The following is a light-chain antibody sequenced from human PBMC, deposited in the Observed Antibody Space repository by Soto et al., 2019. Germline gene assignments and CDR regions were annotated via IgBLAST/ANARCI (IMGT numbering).Light chain of an antibody. CDR3: QEGTYWPA. V-gene: IGKV3-15*01. Sequence: EVVMTQSPATLSVSPGEGATLSCRASQSVSSNLAWYQQKPGQAPRLLIYGASTRATGIPARFSGSGSGTQFTLTISSLQSEDFAVYYCQEGTYWPAFGGGTKVDIK. J-gene: IGKJ4*01. CDR2: GAS. CDR1: QSVSSN.